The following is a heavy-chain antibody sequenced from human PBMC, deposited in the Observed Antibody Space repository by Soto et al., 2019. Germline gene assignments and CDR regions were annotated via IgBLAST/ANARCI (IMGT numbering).Heavy chain of an antibody. CDR3: AREGEYSGYDFHYFDY. CDR1: GFTFSSYG. D-gene: IGHD5-12*01. Sequence: QVQLVESGGGVVQPGRSLRLSCAASGFTFSSYGMHWVRQAPGKGLEWVAVIWYDGSNKYYADSVKGRFTISRDNSKNTLYLQMNSLRAEDTAVYYCAREGEYSGYDFHYFDYWGQGTLVTVSS. J-gene: IGHJ4*02. CDR2: IWYDGSNK. V-gene: IGHV3-33*01.